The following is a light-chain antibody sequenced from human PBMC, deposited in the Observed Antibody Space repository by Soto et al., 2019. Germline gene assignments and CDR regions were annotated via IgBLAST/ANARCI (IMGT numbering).Light chain of an antibody. Sequence: EILLTQSPATLSVSPGERATLSCRASQSTISNLAWYQQKPGQSPRLLIYGDSIGATGIPARFSGSGSATEFTLTISSLQSEDVAVYYCQHFNNWLFSFGGGTKVEIK. CDR2: GDS. CDR1: QSTISN. J-gene: IGKJ4*01. V-gene: IGKV3-15*01. CDR3: QHFNNWLFS.